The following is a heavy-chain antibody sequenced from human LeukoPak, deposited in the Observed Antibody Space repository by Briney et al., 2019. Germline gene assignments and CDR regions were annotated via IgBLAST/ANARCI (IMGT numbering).Heavy chain of an antibody. V-gene: IGHV4-38-2*01. J-gene: IGHJ3*02. CDR3: ARQSSRGYSYGRYAFDI. D-gene: IGHD5-18*01. CDR1: GYSISSGYY. CDR2: IFHSGST. Sequence: SETLSLTCDVSGYSISSGYYCGWFRQPPGKGLEWIATIFHSGSTYYNPSLQSRVTMSVDTSKNQCSLKLSSVTAADTAVYYCARQSSRGYSYGRYAFDIWGQGTMVTVSS.